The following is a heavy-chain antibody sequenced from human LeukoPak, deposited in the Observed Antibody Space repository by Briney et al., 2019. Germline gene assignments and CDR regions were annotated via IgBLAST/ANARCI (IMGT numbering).Heavy chain of an antibody. V-gene: IGHV3-30-3*01. CDR2: ISYDGSNK. J-gene: IGHJ4*02. Sequence: PGGSLRLSCAASGFTFSSYAMHWVHQAPGKGLEWVAVISYDGSNKYYADSVKGRFTISRDNSKNTLYLQMNSLRAEDTAVYYCARDKAVAGSFDYWGQGTLVTVSS. CDR3: ARDKAVAGSFDY. D-gene: IGHD6-19*01. CDR1: GFTFSSYA.